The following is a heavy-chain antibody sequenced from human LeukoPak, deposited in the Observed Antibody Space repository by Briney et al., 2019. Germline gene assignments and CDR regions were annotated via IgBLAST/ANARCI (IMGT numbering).Heavy chain of an antibody. Sequence: GASLQISFQGSGSSFTSYWIGWVRPMPGKGLEWMGIIYPGDSDTRYSPSFQGQVTISADKSISTAYLQWSSLKASDTAMYYCARHLESGGGAFDIWGQGTMVTVSS. CDR2: IYPGDSDT. CDR3: ARHLESGGGAFDI. D-gene: IGHD2-15*01. J-gene: IGHJ3*02. V-gene: IGHV5-51*01. CDR1: GSSFTSYW.